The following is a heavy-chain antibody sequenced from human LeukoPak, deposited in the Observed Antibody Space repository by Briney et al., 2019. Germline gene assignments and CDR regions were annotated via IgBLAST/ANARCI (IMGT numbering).Heavy chain of an antibody. J-gene: IGHJ4*02. CDR1: GFTFTGYG. Sequence: GGSLRLSCVASGFTFTGYGIHWVRQAPGKGLEWVTVISYDGSNKYYADSVKGRFTISRDNSKNTLYLQMNSLRAEDTAVYYCAKQGGGISWPPDYGGQGPLVPVSS. D-gene: IGHD6-13*01. CDR3: AKQGGGISWPPDY. V-gene: IGHV3-30*18. CDR2: ISYDGSNK.